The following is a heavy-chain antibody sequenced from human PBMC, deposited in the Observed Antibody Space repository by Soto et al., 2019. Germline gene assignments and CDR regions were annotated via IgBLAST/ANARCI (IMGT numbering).Heavy chain of an antibody. CDR2: IYYSGST. Sequence: SETLSLTCTVSGGSISSYYWSWIRQPPGKGLEWIGYIYYSGSTSYNPSLKSRVTISVDTSKNQFSLKLSSVTAADTAVYYCARSLGELRYFDPQRYYFDYWGQGTLVTVSS. V-gene: IGHV4-59*01. D-gene: IGHD3-9*01. J-gene: IGHJ4*02. CDR3: ARSLGELRYFDPQRYYFDY. CDR1: GGSISSYY.